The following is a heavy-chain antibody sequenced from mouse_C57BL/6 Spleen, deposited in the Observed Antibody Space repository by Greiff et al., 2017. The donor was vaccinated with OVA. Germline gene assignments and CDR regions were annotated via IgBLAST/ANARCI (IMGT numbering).Heavy chain of an antibody. V-gene: IGHV1-50*01. J-gene: IGHJ1*03. CDR3: ARRTTVVATRYFDV. Sequence: VQLQQPGAELVKPGASVKLSCKASGYTFTSYWMQWVKKRPGPGLEWIGEIDPSDSYTNYNQKFKGKATLTVDTSSSTAYMQLSSLTSEDSAVYYCARRTTVVATRYFDVWGTGTTVTVSS. CDR2: IDPSDSYT. D-gene: IGHD1-1*01. CDR1: GYTFTSYW.